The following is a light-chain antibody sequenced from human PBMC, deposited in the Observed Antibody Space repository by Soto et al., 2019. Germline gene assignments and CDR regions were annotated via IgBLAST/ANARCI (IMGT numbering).Light chain of an antibody. J-gene: IGLJ3*02. Sequence: QSVLTQPPSVSGAPGQRVTISCSASSSNIGAGYDVHWYQQLPGTAPKLLIYGNSNRPSGVPDRFSGSKSGTSAPLAITGLEAENEGDYYCQSFDSGLNAVVFGGGTEL. CDR3: QSFDSGLNAVV. CDR1: SSNIGAGYD. V-gene: IGLV1-40*01. CDR2: GNS.